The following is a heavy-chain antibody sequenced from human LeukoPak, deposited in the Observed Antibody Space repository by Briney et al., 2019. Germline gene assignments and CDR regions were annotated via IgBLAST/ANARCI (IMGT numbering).Heavy chain of an antibody. CDR1: GYSFTSNW. CDR2: IYPGDSDT. CDR3: ARRYYYGSGYGAFDI. V-gene: IGHV5-51*01. D-gene: IGHD3-10*01. Sequence: GESLKISCKGSGYSFTSNWIGWVRQMPGEGLEWMGIIYPGDSDTRYSPSFQGQVTISADKSISTAYLQWSSLKASDTAMYYCARRYYYGSGYGAFDIWGQGTMVTVSS. J-gene: IGHJ3*02.